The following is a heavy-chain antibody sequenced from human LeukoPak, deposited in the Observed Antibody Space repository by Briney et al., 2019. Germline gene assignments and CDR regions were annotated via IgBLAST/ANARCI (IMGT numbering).Heavy chain of an antibody. Sequence: ASVKVSCKVSGYSLTQLSMHWVRQGIGRGLEWMGGFDPVDGETIYAQKFQGRVTMTENTSTDTAYMELSSLRSDDTAVYYCAILLEDYAFSTGSAKDYWGQGTLVTVSS. J-gene: IGHJ4*02. CDR2: FDPVDGET. CDR3: AILLEDYAFSTGSAKDY. CDR1: GYSLTQLS. D-gene: IGHD3-3*01. V-gene: IGHV1-24*01.